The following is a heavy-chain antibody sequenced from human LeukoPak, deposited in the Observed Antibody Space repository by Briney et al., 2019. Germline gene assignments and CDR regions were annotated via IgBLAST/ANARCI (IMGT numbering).Heavy chain of an antibody. CDR1: GGSFSGYY. V-gene: IGHV4-34*01. Sequence: KPSETLSLTCAVYGGSFSGYYWSWIRRPPGKGLEWIGEINHSGSTNYNPSLKSRVTISVDTSKNQFSLKLSSVTAADTAVYYCARGRGYYDSSGSTRLDYWGQGTLVTVSS. D-gene: IGHD3-22*01. J-gene: IGHJ4*02. CDR3: ARGRGYYDSSGSTRLDY. CDR2: INHSGST.